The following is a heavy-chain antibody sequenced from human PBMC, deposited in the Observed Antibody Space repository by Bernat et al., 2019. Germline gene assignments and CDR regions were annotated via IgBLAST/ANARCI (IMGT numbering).Heavy chain of an antibody. CDR1: GFTFSDQY. CDR3: ASGTFPSDY. J-gene: IGHJ4*02. V-gene: IGHV3-72*01. D-gene: IGHD1-26*01. CDR2: ARNKARSYTT. Sequence: EVQLVESGGGLVQPGGSLRLSCAASGFTFSDQYMDLVRQAPGKGLEWVGRARNKARSYTTEYAASVKGRFTISRDDSKNSLYLQMNSLKTEDTAVYYCASGTFPSDYWGQGTLVTVSS.